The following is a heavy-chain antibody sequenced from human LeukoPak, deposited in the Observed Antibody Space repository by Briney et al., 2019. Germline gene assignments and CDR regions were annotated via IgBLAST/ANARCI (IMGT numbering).Heavy chain of an antibody. CDR1: GFTFSSYG. V-gene: IGHV3-30*02. Sequence: GGSLRLSCAASGFTFSSYGMHWVRQAPGKGLEWVAFIRYDGSNKYYADSVKGRSTISRDNSKNTLYLQMNSLRAEDTAVYYCAKTGTYYYGSGSLHWGQGTLVTVSS. D-gene: IGHD3-10*01. CDR3: AKTGTYYYGSGSLH. CDR2: IRYDGSNK. J-gene: IGHJ4*02.